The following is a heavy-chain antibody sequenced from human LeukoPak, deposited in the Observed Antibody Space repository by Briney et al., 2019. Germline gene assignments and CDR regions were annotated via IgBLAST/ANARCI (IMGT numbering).Heavy chain of an antibody. V-gene: IGHV4-61*01. CDR1: GGSVSSGSYY. J-gene: IGHJ4*02. Sequence: PSETLSLTCTVSGGSVSSGSYYWSWIRQPPGKGLEWIGYIYYSGSTNYNPSLKSRVTMSLDESKNHLSLNLASVTAADTAVYYCSRESGPFSPFGHWGQGTLVTVTS. D-gene: IGHD1-26*01. CDR3: SRESGPFSPFGH. CDR2: IYYSGST.